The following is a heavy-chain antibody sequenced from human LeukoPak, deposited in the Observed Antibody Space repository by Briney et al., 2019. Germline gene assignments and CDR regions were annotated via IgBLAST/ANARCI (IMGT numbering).Heavy chain of an antibody. V-gene: IGHV4-61*02. CDR1: GGSISSGSYY. Sequence: KPSETLSLTCTVSGGSISSGSYYWSWIRQPAGKGLEWIGRIYTSGSTNYNPSLKSRVTISVDTSKNQFSLKLSSVTAADTDVYYCARVTTGGYYNCWGQGTLVTVSS. J-gene: IGHJ4*02. D-gene: IGHD3-22*01. CDR3: ARVTTGGYYNC. CDR2: IYTSGST.